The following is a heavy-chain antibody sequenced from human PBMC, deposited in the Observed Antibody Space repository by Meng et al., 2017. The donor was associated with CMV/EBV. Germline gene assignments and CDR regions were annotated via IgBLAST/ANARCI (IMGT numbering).Heavy chain of an antibody. CDR3: ADYSGSYWGPHYGMDV. V-gene: IGHV1-69*02. Sequence: SVKGSCKASGSTFTSYTISWVRQAPGQGLEWMGRIIPILGIANYAQKFQGRVTITADKSTSTAYMELSSLRSEDTAVYYCADYSGSYWGPHYGMDVWGQGTTVTVSS. J-gene: IGHJ6*02. CDR2: IIPILGIA. D-gene: IGHD1-26*01. CDR1: GSTFTSYT.